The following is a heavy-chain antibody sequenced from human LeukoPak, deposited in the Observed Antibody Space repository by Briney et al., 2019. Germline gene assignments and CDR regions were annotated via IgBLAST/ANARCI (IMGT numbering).Heavy chain of an antibody. D-gene: IGHD2-8*02. J-gene: IGHJ5*02. V-gene: IGHV3-23*01. CDR1: GFTFSNHD. CDR2: ISGGGGRT. Sequence: GGSLRLSCAASGFTFSNHDMSWVRQAPGKGLEWVAGISGGGGRTHNADSVKGRFTISRDNSKNTLFLQMNSLRAEDTAVYYCAKEGVASGPWGQGTLVTVSS. CDR3: AKEGVASGP.